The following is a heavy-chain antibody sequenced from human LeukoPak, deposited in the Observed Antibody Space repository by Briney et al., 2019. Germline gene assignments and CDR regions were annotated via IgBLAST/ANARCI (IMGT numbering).Heavy chain of an antibody. CDR2: IYYSGST. V-gene: IGHV4-59*12. J-gene: IGHJ4*02. CDR3: ASSDSSGWSYDY. CDR1: GGSISSYY. Sequence: SETLSLTCTVSGGSISSYYWSWIRQPPGKGLEWIGYIYYSGSTTYNPSLKSRVTISVDTSKNQFSLKLSSVTAADTAVYYCASSDSSGWSYDYWGQGTLVTVSS. D-gene: IGHD6-19*01.